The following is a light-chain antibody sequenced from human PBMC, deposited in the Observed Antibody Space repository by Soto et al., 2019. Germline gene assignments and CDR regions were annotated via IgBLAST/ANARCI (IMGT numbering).Light chain of an antibody. J-gene: IGLJ3*02. CDR1: SSDVGSYNY. Sequence: QSALTQPASVSGSPGQSITISCTGTSSDVGSYNYVSWYQQHPGKAPKLMIYEVSNRPSGVSNRFSGSKSGNTASLTISGLQAEDEADYYCSSYASSSPWVFGSGTKLTVL. V-gene: IGLV2-14*01. CDR2: EVS. CDR3: SSYASSSPWV.